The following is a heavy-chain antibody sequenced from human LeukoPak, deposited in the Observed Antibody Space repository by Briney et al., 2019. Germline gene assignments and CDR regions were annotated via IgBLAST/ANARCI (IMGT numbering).Heavy chain of an antibody. CDR1: GGSISSYY. D-gene: IGHD3-22*01. V-gene: IGHV4-59*01. J-gene: IGHJ4*02. CDR2: IYYSGST. CDR3: ARVYYDSSGYYYFNDY. Sequence: KSSETLSLTCTVSGGSISSYYWSWIRQPPGKGLEWIGYIYYSGSTNYNPSLKSRVTISVDTSKNQFSLKLSSVTAADTAVYYCARVYYDSSGYYYFNDYWGQGTLVTVSS.